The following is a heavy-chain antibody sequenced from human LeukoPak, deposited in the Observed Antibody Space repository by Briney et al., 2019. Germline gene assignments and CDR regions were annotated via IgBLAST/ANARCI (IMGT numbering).Heavy chain of an antibody. J-gene: IGHJ4*02. V-gene: IGHV4-59*01. CDR2: IYFSGST. Sequence: SETLSLTCTVSGGSIRSYYWSWIRQPPGKGLEWIGYIYFSGSTSYNPSLKSRVTISVDGSKNQFSLKLSSVAAADTAVYYCARSYDTNFDYWGQGTLVTVSS. CDR1: GGSIRSYY. D-gene: IGHD3-3*01. CDR3: ARSYDTNFDY.